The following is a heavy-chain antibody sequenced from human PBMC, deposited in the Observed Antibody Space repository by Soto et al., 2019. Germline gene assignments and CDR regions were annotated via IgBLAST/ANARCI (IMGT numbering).Heavy chain of an antibody. CDR2: ITSKTRDYAT. Sequence: EVQLVESGGGLVQPGGSLKLSCAASGFTFSDSIVHWVRQASGKGLEWIGRITSKTRDYATAYAALVKGKFIISRDDSKHTAYLQMNRREVEDTAVYCCTRVVDRGGVTLAFDYWGQGALVTVSS. D-gene: IGHD2-15*01. CDR1: GFTFSDSI. CDR3: TRVVDRGGVTLAFDY. V-gene: IGHV3-73*02. J-gene: IGHJ4*02.